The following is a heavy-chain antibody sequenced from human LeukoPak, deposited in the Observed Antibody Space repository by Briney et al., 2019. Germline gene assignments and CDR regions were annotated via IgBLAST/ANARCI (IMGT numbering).Heavy chain of an antibody. Sequence: SQTLSLTCVISGDSVSSDSAAWNWIRQSPSRGLEWLGRTYYRSKWYNDYAVSVKSRITINPDTSKNQFSLKLSSVTAADTAVYYCARDRYYYDSSGARVGDYWGQGTLVTVSS. CDR1: GDSVSSDSAA. J-gene: IGHJ4*02. CDR2: TYYRSKWYN. D-gene: IGHD3-22*01. V-gene: IGHV6-1*01. CDR3: ARDRYYYDSSGARVGDY.